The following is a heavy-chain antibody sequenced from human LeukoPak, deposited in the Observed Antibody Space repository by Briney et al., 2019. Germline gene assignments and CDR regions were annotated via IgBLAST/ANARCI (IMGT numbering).Heavy chain of an antibody. CDR1: GGSFSGYY. V-gene: IGHV4-34*01. J-gene: IGHJ5*02. CDR2: INHSGST. Sequence: SETLSLTCAVYGGSFSGYYWSWIRQPPGKGLEWIGEINHSGSTDYNPSLKSRVTISVATSKNQFSLELSSVTAADTAVYYCARAALGYCSSTSCSRGRFGEKRNWFDPWGQGTLVTVSS. CDR3: ARAALGYCSSTSCSRGRFGEKRNWFDP. D-gene: IGHD2-2*01.